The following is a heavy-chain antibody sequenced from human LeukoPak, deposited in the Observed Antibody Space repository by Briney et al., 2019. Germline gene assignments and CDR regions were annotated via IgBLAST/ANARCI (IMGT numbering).Heavy chain of an antibody. CDR1: GFSVSSNY. Sequence: GGCLRLACAVSGFSVSSNYMGWVRQAPGEGLGWVSVIYRGGSTYYADSVKGRFTISRDNSNNTLYLQTNSLKAEDTAVYYCARDLGWVPTKYYYHGMDVWGQGTTVTVSS. CDR2: IYRGGST. J-gene: IGHJ6*02. D-gene: IGHD5-12*01. CDR3: ARDLGWVPTKYYYHGMDV. V-gene: IGHV3-66*01.